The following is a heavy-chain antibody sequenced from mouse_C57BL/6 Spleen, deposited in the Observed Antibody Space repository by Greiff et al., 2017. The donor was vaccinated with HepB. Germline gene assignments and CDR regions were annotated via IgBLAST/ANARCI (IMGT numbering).Heavy chain of an antibody. V-gene: IGHV1-52*01. Sequence: QVQLQQPGAELVRPGSSVKLSCKASGYTFTSYWMHWVKQRPIQGLEWIGNIDPSDSETHYNQKFKDKATLTVDKSSSTAYMQLSSLTSEDSAVYYWARSSDYSNSWFAYGGQGTLVTVSA. CDR2: IDPSDSET. CDR1: GYTFTSYW. CDR3: ARSSDYSNSWFAY. J-gene: IGHJ3*01. D-gene: IGHD2-5*01.